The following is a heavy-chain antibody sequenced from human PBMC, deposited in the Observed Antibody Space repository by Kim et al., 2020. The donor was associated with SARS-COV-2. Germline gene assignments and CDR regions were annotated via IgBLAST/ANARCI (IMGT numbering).Heavy chain of an antibody. J-gene: IGHJ3*02. Sequence: GGSLRLSCAASGFTFSSYAMHWVRQAPGKGLEWVAVISYDGSNKYYADSVKGRFTISRDNSKNTLYLQMNSLRAEDTAVYYCAAAAGIRGHAFDIWGQGT. CDR2: ISYDGSNK. D-gene: IGHD6-13*01. V-gene: IGHV3-30-3*01. CDR1: GFTFSSYA. CDR3: AAAAGIRGHAFDI.